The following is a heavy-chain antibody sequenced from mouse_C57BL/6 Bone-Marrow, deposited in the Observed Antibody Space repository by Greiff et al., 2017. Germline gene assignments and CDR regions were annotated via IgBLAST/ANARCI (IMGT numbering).Heavy chain of an antibody. Sequence: VQRVESGPGLVQPSQSLSITCTVSGFSLTSYGVHWVRQSPGKGLEWLGVIWRGGSTDYNAAFMSRLSITKDNSTSQVFFKMNSLQADDTAIYYCAKDYGSSYCYAMDYWGQGTSVTVSS. CDR3: AKDYGSSYCYAMDY. V-gene: IGHV2-5*01. CDR2: IWRGGST. CDR1: GFSLTSYG. D-gene: IGHD1-1*01. J-gene: IGHJ4*01.